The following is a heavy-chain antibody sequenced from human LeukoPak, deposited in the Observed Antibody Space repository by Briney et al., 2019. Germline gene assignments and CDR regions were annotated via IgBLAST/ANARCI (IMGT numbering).Heavy chain of an antibody. J-gene: IGHJ6*02. V-gene: IGHV5-51*01. CDR3: ARHGPYYDTLTGYYLYGMDV. CDR2: IYPGDSDT. CDR1: GYSFTSYW. Sequence: GESLKISCKGSGYSFTSYWIGWVRQMPGKGLEWMGIIYPGDSDTRYSPSFQGRVTISADKSISTAYLQWSSLKASDTAMYYCARHGPYYDTLTGYYLYGMDVWGQGTTVTASS. D-gene: IGHD3-9*01.